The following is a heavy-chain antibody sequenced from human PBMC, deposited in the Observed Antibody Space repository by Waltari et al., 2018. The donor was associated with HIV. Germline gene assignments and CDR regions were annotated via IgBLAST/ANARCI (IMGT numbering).Heavy chain of an antibody. Sequence: EVQLVESGGAIVQPGESLRLSCAVSGMSFSHAWLSWVRQAPGKGLEWIARITTIADGESVDYAEVVRDRFTITRDDSTSTLFLQMSSLKTEDTALYYCSTSGWLDHWGQGTRVTVSS. J-gene: IGHJ5*02. CDR1: GMSFSHAW. CDR2: ITTIADGESV. CDR3: STSGWLDH. D-gene: IGHD6-25*01. V-gene: IGHV3-15*02.